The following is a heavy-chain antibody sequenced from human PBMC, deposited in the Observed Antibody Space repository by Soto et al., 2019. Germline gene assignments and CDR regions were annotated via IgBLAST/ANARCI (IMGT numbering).Heavy chain of an antibody. CDR3: AIAAAGSSPFDY. Sequence: ASVKVSCEASGYTFTSYDMHWVRQAPGQGLEWMGIINPSGGSTSYAQKFQGRVTMTRDTSTSTVYMELSSLRSEDTAVYYCAIAAAGSSPFDYWGQGTLVTVSS. CDR2: INPSGGST. V-gene: IGHV1-46*03. D-gene: IGHD6-13*01. CDR1: GYTFTSYD. J-gene: IGHJ4*02.